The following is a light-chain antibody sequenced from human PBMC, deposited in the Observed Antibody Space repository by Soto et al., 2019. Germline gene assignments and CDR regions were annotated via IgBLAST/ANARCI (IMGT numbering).Light chain of an antibody. V-gene: IGLV2-8*01. CDR1: SSDISAYDF. J-gene: IGLJ3*02. Sequence: QSVLTQPPSTSGSPGQSVTISCTGTSSDISAYDFVSWYQQHPGKAPKLIIYEDTKRPSGVPDRFSGSKSGTTASLTVSGLPAEDDAVYHCTSFAGSNNFVFGGGTKLTVL. CDR3: TSFAGSNNFV. CDR2: EDT.